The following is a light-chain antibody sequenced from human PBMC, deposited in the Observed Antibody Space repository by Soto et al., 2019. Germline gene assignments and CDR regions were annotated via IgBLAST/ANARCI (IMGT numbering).Light chain of an antibody. CDR3: QQYGTSSYT. CDR1: QSVSSSY. Sequence: EIVLTQSPRTLSVSPGERATLSCRASQSVSSSYLAWYQQKPGQAPRLLIYSTSSRATGIPDRFSGSGSGTDFTLTISRLEPEDFAVYYCQQYGTSSYTFGQGTKLEIK. CDR2: STS. J-gene: IGKJ2*01. V-gene: IGKV3-20*01.